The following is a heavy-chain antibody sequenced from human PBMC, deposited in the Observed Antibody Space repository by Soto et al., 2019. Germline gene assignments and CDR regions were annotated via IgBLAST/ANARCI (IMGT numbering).Heavy chain of an antibody. CDR3: ARYYYDSSEENWFDP. D-gene: IGHD3-22*01. CDR2: IYPGDSDT. V-gene: IGHV5-51*01. J-gene: IGHJ5*02. Sequence: GESLKISCKGSGYSFTSYWIGWVRQMPGKGLEWMGIIYPGDSDTRYSPSFQGQVTISADKSISTAYLQWSSLKASDTAMYYCARYYYDSSEENWFDPWGQGTLVTVSS. CDR1: GYSFTSYW.